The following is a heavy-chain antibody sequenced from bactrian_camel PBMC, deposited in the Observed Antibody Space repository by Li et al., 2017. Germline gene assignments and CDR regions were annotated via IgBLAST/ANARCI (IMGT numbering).Heavy chain of an antibody. J-gene: IGHJ4*01. Sequence: HVQLVESGGGSVQAGGSLTLSCALHTLADSNTDMGWFRQSPGKEREGVAVLDAGEAATYADSVKGRFTISQDNAKNSLYLQMNSLKTEDTAVYYCAARSHVLGTKCNYWGQGTQVTVS. V-gene: IGHV3S1*01. CDR2: LDAGEAAT. CDR3: AARSHVLGTKCNY. D-gene: IGHD2*01. CDR1: TLADSNTD.